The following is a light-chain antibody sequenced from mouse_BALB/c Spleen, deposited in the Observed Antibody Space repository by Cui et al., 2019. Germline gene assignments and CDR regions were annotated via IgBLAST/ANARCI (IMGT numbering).Light chain of an antibody. J-gene: IGKJ5*01. CDR2: ATS. Sequence: QIVLSQSPAILSASTGEKVTMTCRANSSVSYMHWYQQKPGSSPKPWIYATSNLASGVPARFSGSGSGTSYSLTISRVEAEDAATYYCQQWSSNPLTFGAGTKLELK. CDR1: SSVSY. CDR3: QQWSSNPLT. V-gene: IGKV4-72*01.